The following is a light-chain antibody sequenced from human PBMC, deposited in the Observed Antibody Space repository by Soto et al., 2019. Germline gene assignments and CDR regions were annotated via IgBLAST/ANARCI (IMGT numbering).Light chain of an antibody. J-gene: IGKJ2*01. CDR1: QDIGNF. CDR2: DAS. V-gene: IGKV1-5*01. CDR3: QQHDDYSHAT. Sequence: DVQMTQSPSTLSASVGDRVTISCRTSQDIGNFLAWYQHKPGKAPKLLIYDASTLQTGVPSRFRASGFGTEFILTISGLQPDDIATYYCQQHDDYSHATFGQGTKVEIK.